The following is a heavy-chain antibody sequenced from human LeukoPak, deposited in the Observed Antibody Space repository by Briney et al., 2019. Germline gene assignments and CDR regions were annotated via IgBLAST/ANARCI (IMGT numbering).Heavy chain of an antibody. V-gene: IGHV3-20*04. CDR2: INWNGGST. Sequence: GGSLRFSCAASGFTFDDYGMSWVRQAPGKGLEWVSSINWNGGSTGYADSVKGRFTISRDNAKNSLYLQMNSLRAEDTAVYYCARDPNGDYIGAFDMWGPGTMVTVSS. D-gene: IGHD4-17*01. CDR1: GFTFDDYG. J-gene: IGHJ3*02. CDR3: ARDPNGDYIGAFDM.